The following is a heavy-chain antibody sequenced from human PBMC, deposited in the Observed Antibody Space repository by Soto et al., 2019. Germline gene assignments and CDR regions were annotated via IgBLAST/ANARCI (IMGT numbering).Heavy chain of an antibody. CDR3: ARDQGGEYSSGHHY. CDR2: IYHSGST. J-gene: IGHJ4*02. CDR1: GGSISSSNW. V-gene: IGHV4-4*02. D-gene: IGHD6-19*01. Sequence: SETLSLTCAVSGGSISSSNWWSWVRQPPGKGLEWIGEIYHSGSTNYNPSLKSRVTISVDKSKNQFSLKLSSVTAADTAVYYCARDQGGEYSSGHHYWGQGTLVTVSS.